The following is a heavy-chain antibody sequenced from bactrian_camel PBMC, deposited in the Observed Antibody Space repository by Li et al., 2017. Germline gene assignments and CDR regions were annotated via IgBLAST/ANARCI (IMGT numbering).Heavy chain of an antibody. D-gene: IGHD6*01. Sequence: HVQLVESGGGLVQPGGSLRLSCAASGFTFKDYYMSWVRQAPGKGLEWVSSIRSDGSSIYYAASVKGRFTISRDNTHNALYLQMDSPKSEDTALYYCGTRYPGSWYRTYWGQGTQVTVS. CDR1: GFTFKDYY. V-gene: IGHV3-2*01. CDR3: GTRYPGSWYRTY. J-gene: IGHJ4*01. CDR2: IRSDGSSI.